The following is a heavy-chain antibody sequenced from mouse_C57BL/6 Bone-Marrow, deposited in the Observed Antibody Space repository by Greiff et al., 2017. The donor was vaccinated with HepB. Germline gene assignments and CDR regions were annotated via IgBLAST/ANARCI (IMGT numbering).Heavy chain of an antibody. CDR2: IDPNSGGT. CDR3: ASLFITTVVASMDY. CDR1: GYTFTSYW. V-gene: IGHV1-72*01. Sequence: QVQLKQPGAELVKPGASVKLSCKASGYTFTSYWMHWVKQRPGRGLEWIGRIDPNSGGTKYNEKFKSKATLTVDKPSSTAYMQLSSLTSEDSAVYYCASLFITTVVASMDYWGQGTSVTVSS. D-gene: IGHD1-1*01. J-gene: IGHJ4*01.